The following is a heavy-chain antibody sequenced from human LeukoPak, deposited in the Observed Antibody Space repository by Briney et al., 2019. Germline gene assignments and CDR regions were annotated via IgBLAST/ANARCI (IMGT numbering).Heavy chain of an antibody. D-gene: IGHD2-2*01. Sequence: GRSLRLSCAASAFTFSSYAMHWVRQAPGKGLEWVAVISYDGSNKYYADSVKGPFTISRDNSKNTLYLQMNSLRAEDTAVYYCARDDSRYCSSTSCYSFDYWGQGTLVTVSS. CDR2: ISYDGSNK. CDR3: ARDDSRYCSSTSCYSFDY. V-gene: IGHV3-30-3*01. CDR1: AFTFSSYA. J-gene: IGHJ4*02.